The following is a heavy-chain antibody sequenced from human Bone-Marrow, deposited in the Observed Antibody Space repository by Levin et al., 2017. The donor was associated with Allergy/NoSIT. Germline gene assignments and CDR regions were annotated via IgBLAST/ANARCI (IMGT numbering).Heavy chain of an antibody. CDR3: ARGGLAARSNWFDP. CDR1: GGSISSYY. J-gene: IGHJ5*02. V-gene: IGHV4-59*01. CDR2: IYYSGST. Sequence: SETLSLTCTVSGGSISSYYWSWIRQPPGKGLEWIGYIYYSGSTNYNPSLKSRVTISVDTSKNQFSLKLSSVTAADTAVYYCARGGLAARSNWFDPWGQGTLVTVSS. D-gene: IGHD6-6*01.